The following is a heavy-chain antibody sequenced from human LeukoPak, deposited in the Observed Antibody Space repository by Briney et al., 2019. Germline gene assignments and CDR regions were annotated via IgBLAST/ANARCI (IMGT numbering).Heavy chain of an antibody. CDR1: GYTFTSYY. D-gene: IGHD2-2*01. J-gene: IGHJ5*02. V-gene: IGHV1-46*01. CDR2: INPSGGST. Sequence: GASVKVSCKASGYTFTSYYMHWVRQAPGQGLEWMGIINPSGGSTSYAQKFQGRVTMTRDTSTSTVYMELSSLRSEDTAVYYCARGRSPPEYCSSTSCAISAHNWFDPWGQGTLVTVSS. CDR3: ARGRSPPEYCSSTSCAISAHNWFDP.